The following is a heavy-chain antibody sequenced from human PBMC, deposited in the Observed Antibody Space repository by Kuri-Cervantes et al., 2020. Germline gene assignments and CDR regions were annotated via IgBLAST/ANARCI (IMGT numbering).Heavy chain of an antibody. CDR3: ARFPGAVRGIIIPYFDY. Sequence: SETLSLTCAVSGYSISSGYYWGWIRQPPGKGLEWIGSIYHSGSTYYNPSLKSRVTISVDTSKNQLSLKLSSVTAADTAVYYCARFPGAVRGIIIPYFDYWGQGTLVTVSS. CDR1: GYSISSGYY. D-gene: IGHD3-10*01. CDR2: IYHSGST. J-gene: IGHJ4*02. V-gene: IGHV4-38-2*01.